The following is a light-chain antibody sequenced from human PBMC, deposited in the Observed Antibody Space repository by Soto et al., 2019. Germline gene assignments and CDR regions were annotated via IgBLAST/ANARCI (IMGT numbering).Light chain of an antibody. Sequence: EIVLTQSPATLSLSPGERATLSCRASQSVSSYLAWYQQKPGQAPRLLIYDASNRATGIPARFSGSGSGTDFTLTITSLEPDDFAVYYCQQRSTWPPTFGGGTKVEIK. CDR3: QQRSTWPPT. CDR1: QSVSSY. CDR2: DAS. V-gene: IGKV3-11*01. J-gene: IGKJ4*01.